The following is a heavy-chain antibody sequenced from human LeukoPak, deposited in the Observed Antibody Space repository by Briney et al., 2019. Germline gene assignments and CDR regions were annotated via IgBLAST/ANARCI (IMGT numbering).Heavy chain of an antibody. Sequence: SETLSLTCTVSGDSISSYYWSWIRQPPGKGLEWIGYIYYSGSTNYNPSLKSRVTISVDTSKNQFSLKLSSVTAADTAVYYCARDGGGDPDAFDIWGQGTMVTVSS. V-gene: IGHV4-59*12. CDR2: IYYSGST. J-gene: IGHJ3*02. CDR1: GDSISSYY. CDR3: ARDGGGDPDAFDI. D-gene: IGHD3-16*01.